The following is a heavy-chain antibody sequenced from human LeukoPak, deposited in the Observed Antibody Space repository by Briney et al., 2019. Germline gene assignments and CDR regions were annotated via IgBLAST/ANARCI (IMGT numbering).Heavy chain of an antibody. V-gene: IGHV5-51*01. Sequence: GESLKISCKGSGYSFTSYWIGWVRQMPGKGLEWMGIIYPGDSDTRYSPSFQGQVTISADKSISTAYLQWSSLKASDTAMYYCARSPFPYCGGDCYSIDYWGQGTLVTVSS. CDR3: ARSPFPYCGGDCYSIDY. D-gene: IGHD2-21*02. J-gene: IGHJ4*02. CDR1: GYSFTSYW. CDR2: IYPGDSDT.